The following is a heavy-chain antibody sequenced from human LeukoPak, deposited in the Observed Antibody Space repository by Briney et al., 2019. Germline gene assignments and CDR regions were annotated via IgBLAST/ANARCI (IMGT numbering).Heavy chain of an antibody. Sequence: PSETLSLTCTVSGGSISSGGYYWSWIRQHPGKGLEWIGYIYYSGSTYYNPSLKSRVTISVDTSKNQFSLKLSSVTAADTAVYYCARDKFFPLAFDIWGQGTMVTVSS. D-gene: IGHD3-3*01. CDR1: GGSISSGGYY. J-gene: IGHJ3*02. CDR3: ARDKFFPLAFDI. CDR2: IYYSGST. V-gene: IGHV4-31*03.